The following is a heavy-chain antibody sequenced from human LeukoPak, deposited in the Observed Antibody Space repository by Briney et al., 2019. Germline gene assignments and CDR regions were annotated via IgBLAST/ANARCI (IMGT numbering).Heavy chain of an antibody. CDR3: AREVTVTTLWHYYYYMDV. V-gene: IGHV1-69*05. CDR1: GGTFSSYA. J-gene: IGHJ6*03. Sequence: SVKVSCKASGGTFSSYAISWVRQAPGQGLEWMGRIIPIFGTANYAQKFQGRVTITTDESTSTAYMELSSLGSEDTAVYYCAREVTVTTLWHYYYYMDVWGKGTTVTVSS. CDR2: IIPIFGTA. D-gene: IGHD4-17*01.